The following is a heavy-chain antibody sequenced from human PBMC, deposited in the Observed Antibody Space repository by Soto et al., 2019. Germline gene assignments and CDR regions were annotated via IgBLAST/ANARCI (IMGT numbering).Heavy chain of an antibody. CDR1: GFTFDDYA. Sequence: EVQLVESGGGLVQPGRSLRLSCAASGFTFDDYAMQWVRQAPGKGLEWVSGISWNSGSIGYADSVKGRFTISRDNAKNSLYLQMNSLRAEDTALYYCAKDGGRVVVPAAPDYWGQGTLVTVSS. J-gene: IGHJ4*02. D-gene: IGHD2-2*01. CDR2: ISWNSGSI. CDR3: AKDGGRVVVPAAPDY. V-gene: IGHV3-9*01.